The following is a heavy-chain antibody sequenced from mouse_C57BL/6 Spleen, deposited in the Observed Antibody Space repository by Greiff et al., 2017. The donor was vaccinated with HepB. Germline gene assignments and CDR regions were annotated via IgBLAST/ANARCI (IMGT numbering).Heavy chain of an antibody. J-gene: IGHJ2*01. V-gene: IGHV1-42*01. CDR3: ARAGFTTVVAKDFDY. Sequence: VQLKESGPELVKPGASVKISCKASGYSFTGYYMNWVKQSPEKSLEWIGEINPSTGGTTYNQKFKAKATLTVDKSSSTAYMQLKSLTSEDSAVYYCARAGFTTVVAKDFDYWGQGTTLTVSS. D-gene: IGHD1-1*01. CDR1: GYSFTGYY. CDR2: INPSTGGT.